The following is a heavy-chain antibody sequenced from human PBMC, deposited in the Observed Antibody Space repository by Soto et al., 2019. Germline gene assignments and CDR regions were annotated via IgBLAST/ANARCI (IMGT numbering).Heavy chain of an antibody. CDR1: GFSLTTSGVG. Sequence: QITLNESGPTQVKPRQTLTLTCTFSGFSLTTSGVGVGWIRQSPGKAPEGLGLIYWDEDKRYRPSLKSRLTNTKETSKDQVLLTMADLDPTDTATYYCAHRVLRTVFGLVTTTAIYFDFWGQGTPVAVSS. CDR2: IYWDEDK. D-gene: IGHD3-3*01. V-gene: IGHV2-5*02. CDR3: AHRVLRTVFGLVTTTAIYFDF. J-gene: IGHJ4*02.